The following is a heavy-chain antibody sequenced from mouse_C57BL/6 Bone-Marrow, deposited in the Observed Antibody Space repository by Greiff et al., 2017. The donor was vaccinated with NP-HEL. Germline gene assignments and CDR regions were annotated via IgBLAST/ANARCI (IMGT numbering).Heavy chain of an antibody. D-gene: IGHD1-1*01. CDR3: ARDPDYCGSSYWYFDV. Sequence: EVQLQQSGPELVKPGASVKISCKASGYTFTDYYMNWVKQSHGKSLEWIGDINPNNGGTSYNQKFKGKATLTVDKSSSTAYMELRSLTSEDSAVYYCARDPDYCGSSYWYFDVWGTGTTVTVSS. CDR2: INPNNGGT. J-gene: IGHJ1*03. CDR1: GYTFTDYY. V-gene: IGHV1-26*01.